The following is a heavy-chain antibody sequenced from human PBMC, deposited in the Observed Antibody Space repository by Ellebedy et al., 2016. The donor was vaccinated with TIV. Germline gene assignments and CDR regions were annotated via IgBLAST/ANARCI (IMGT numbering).Heavy chain of an antibody. V-gene: IGHV3-23*01. D-gene: IGHD3-22*01. CDR3: AKLDSSGYYYGRFDY. J-gene: IGHJ4*02. Sequence: GESLKISCAASGFTFRNFAMTWVRQAPGKGLEWVSSISSSGASTDYADSVRGRVTISRDNSKNTLYLQMNSLRADDSAVYYCAKLDSSGYYYGRFDYWGQGTLVTVSS. CDR2: ISSSGAST. CDR1: GFTFRNFA.